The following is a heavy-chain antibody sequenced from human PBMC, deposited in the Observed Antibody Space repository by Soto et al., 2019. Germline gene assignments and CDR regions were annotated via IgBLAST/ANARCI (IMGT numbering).Heavy chain of an antibody. CDR1: GGSISSYY. J-gene: IGHJ5*02. CDR3: ARSYSSSWYWFDP. V-gene: IGHV4-59*08. Sequence: QVQLQESGPGLVKPSETLSLTCTVSGGSISSYYWSWIRQPPGKGLEWIGYIYYSGNTNYNPSLTSRVIISVDTSKNQFSLRLNSVTAADTAVYYCARSYSSSWYWFDPWGQGTLVTVSS. D-gene: IGHD6-13*01. CDR2: IYYSGNT.